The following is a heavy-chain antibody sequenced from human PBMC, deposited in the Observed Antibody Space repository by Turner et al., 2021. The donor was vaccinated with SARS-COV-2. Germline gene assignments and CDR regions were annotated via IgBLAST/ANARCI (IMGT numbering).Heavy chain of an antibody. D-gene: IGHD6-13*01. CDR1: GFTFSSYW. Sequence: EVQLVESGGGLVQPGGSRRLSCAASGFTFSSYWMHWVRQAPGQGLMWVSRIDTDGSTTSYADSVKGRFTISRDNAKNTLYLQMNSLRAEDTAVYYCATSRSFDYWGQGTLVTVSS. CDR3: ATSRSFDY. V-gene: IGHV3-74*01. CDR2: IDTDGSTT. J-gene: IGHJ4*02.